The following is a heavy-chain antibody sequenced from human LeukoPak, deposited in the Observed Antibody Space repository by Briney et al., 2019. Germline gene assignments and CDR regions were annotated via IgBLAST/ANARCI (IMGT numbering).Heavy chain of an antibody. V-gene: IGHV4-59*01. CDR1: GGSISSYY. J-gene: IGHJ3*02. Sequence: SETLSLTCSVSGGSISSYYWSWIRQPPGRGLEWIGYIYYSGRTSYNPSLKSRVTISVDTSKNQFSLRLSSVTAADTAVYYCARAGRGMIWNAFDIWGQGTMVTVSS. CDR2: IYYSGRT. D-gene: IGHD3-16*01. CDR3: ARAGRGMIWNAFDI.